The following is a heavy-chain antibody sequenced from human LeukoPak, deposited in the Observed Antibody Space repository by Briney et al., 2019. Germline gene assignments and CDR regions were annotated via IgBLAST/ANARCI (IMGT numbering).Heavy chain of an antibody. J-gene: IGHJ3*02. D-gene: IGHD3-10*01. CDR2: TRNKANSYTT. V-gene: IGHV3-72*01. CDR1: GFIFSDHY. CDR3: ARGQSWRYYGSGSIGKDAFDI. Sequence: PGVSLRLSCGASGFIFSDHYMDWVRQASGKGREGVGRTRNKANSYTTEYAASVKGRFTISRDDSKTSLYLQMNSLKTEDTAVYYCARGQSWRYYGSGSIGKDAFDIWGQGTMVTVSS.